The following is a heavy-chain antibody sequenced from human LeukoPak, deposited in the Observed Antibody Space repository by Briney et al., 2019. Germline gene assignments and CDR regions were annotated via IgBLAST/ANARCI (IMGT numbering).Heavy chain of an antibody. Sequence: GGSLRLSCAASGFTFRAYWMSWVRQVPGKGLEWVANVKQDGNERYYVDSVKGRFTISRDNAKNSLYLQMNSLRVEDTAVYYCARTRYSSRNFDYWGQGTLVTVSS. J-gene: IGHJ4*02. CDR2: VKQDGNER. CDR1: GFTFRAYW. D-gene: IGHD2-2*01. V-gene: IGHV3-7*01. CDR3: ARTRYSSRNFDY.